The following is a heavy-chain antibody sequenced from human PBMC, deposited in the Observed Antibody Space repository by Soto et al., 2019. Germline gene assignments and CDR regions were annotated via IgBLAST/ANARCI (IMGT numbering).Heavy chain of an antibody. D-gene: IGHD2-15*01. CDR1: GGTFSSYA. J-gene: IGHJ4*02. CDR3: AREPCSGGSCYSGRFAY. V-gene: IGHV1-69*01. Sequence: QVQLVQSGAEVKKPGSSVKVSCKASGGTFSSYAISWVRQAPGQGLEWMGGIIPIFGTANYAQKFQGRVTITADESTSTAYMELSSLRSEDTAVYYCAREPCSGGSCYSGRFAYWGQGTLVTVSS. CDR2: IIPIFGTA.